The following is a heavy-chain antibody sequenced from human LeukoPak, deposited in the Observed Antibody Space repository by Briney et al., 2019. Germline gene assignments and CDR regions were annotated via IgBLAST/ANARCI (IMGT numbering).Heavy chain of an antibody. J-gene: IGHJ4*02. CDR1: GGSISSSSYY. CDR3: ARRPVLLWFGELSGYFDY. Sequence: PSETLPLTCTVSGGSISSSSYYWGWIRQPPGKGLEWIGSIYYSGSTYYNPSLKSRVTISVDTSKNQFSLKLSSVTAADTAVYYCARRPVLLWFGELSGYFDYWGQGTLVTVSS. V-gene: IGHV4-39*01. CDR2: IYYSGST. D-gene: IGHD3-10*01.